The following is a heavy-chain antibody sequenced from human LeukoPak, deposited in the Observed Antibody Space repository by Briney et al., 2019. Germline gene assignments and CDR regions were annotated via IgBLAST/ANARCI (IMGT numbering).Heavy chain of an antibody. Sequence: GASVKVSCKASGYTFTSYGISWVRQAPGQGLEWMGWISAYNGNTNYAQKFQGRVTMTRDTSISTAYMELSRLRSDDTAVYYCARVRVSIAAAGDAFDIWGQGTMVTVSS. CDR2: ISAYNGNT. V-gene: IGHV1-18*01. CDR3: ARVRVSIAAAGDAFDI. D-gene: IGHD6-13*01. CDR1: GYTFTSYG. J-gene: IGHJ3*02.